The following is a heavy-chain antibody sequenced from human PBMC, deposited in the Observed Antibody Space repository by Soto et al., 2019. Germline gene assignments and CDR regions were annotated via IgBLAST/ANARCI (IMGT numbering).Heavy chain of an antibody. Sequence: GGSLRLSCAASGFTFSSYAMHWVRQAPGKGLEWVAVISYDGSNKYYADSVKGRFTISRDNSKNTLYLQMNSLRAEDTAVYYCASPPAFDYWGQGTLVTVSS. V-gene: IGHV3-30-3*01. CDR3: ASPPAFDY. CDR1: GFTFSSYA. CDR2: ISYDGSNK. J-gene: IGHJ4*02.